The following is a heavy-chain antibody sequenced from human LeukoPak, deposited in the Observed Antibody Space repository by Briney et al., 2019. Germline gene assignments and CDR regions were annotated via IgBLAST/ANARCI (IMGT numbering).Heavy chain of an antibody. Sequence: SETLSLTCSVSGGSISRNSYYWVWIRQPQGKELEWIVNTHYSGSTYYNPSLKSRVTVSVDTSKNQFSLKLSSVTAADTAVYYCVTGYYLRVAFDLWGQGTMVIVSS. CDR3: VTGYYLRVAFDL. CDR1: GGSISRNSYY. CDR2: THYSGST. D-gene: IGHD3-3*01. V-gene: IGHV4-39*07. J-gene: IGHJ3*01.